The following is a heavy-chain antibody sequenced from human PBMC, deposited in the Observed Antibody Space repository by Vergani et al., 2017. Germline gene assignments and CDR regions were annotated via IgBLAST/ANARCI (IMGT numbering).Heavy chain of an antibody. CDR3: ARGDYGILTGYRY. Sequence: QVQVVQSGAEVKKSGASVKVSCKTSGYTFSNYYMHWVRQAPGQGLEWMGIINPSGGHTNYAQKFQGRVTMTRDTSTSTVYMEVSSLRSEDTAIYYCARGDYGILTGYRYWGQGTLVT. CDR2: INPSGGHT. J-gene: IGHJ4*02. CDR1: GYTFSNYY. D-gene: IGHD3-9*01. V-gene: IGHV1-46*03.